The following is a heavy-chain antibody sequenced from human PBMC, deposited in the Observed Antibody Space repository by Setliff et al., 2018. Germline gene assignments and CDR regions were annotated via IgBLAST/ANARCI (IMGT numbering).Heavy chain of an antibody. CDR3: ARSRDGGNSSGYSGAFDI. CDR2: INPNSGGT. Sequence: RASVKVSCKASGYTFTGYYMHWVRQAPGQGLEWMGWINPNSGGTNYAQEFQGWVTMTRDTSISTAYMELSRLRSDDTAVYYCARSRDGGNSSGYSGAFDIWGQGTMVTVSS. D-gene: IGHD3-22*01. CDR1: GYTFTGYY. V-gene: IGHV1-2*04. J-gene: IGHJ3*02.